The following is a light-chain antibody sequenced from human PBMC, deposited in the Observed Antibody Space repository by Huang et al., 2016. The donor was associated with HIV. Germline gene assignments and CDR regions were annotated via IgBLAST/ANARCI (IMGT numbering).Light chain of an antibody. Sequence: DIQMTQSPSSLSASVGDRVTITCRARQSISNYLNWYQQKPGKAPKLLIYAASSLQIGVPSRFSGSGSGTDFTLTISSLQPEDSAAYYCQQSYSPRTFGPGTKVDIK. J-gene: IGKJ3*01. CDR2: AAS. V-gene: IGKV1-39*01. CDR1: QSISNY. CDR3: QQSYSPRT.